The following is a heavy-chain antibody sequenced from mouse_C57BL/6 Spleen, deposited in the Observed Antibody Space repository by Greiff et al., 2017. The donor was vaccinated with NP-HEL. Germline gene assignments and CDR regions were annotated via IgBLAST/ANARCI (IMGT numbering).Heavy chain of an antibody. Sequence: VQLQQSGPELVKPGASVKISCKASGYAFSSSWMNWVKQRPGKGLEWIGRIYPGDGDTNSNGKFKGKATLTAAKSSSTDYMQLSSLTSEDSAVYFCAREGDYYGSSSYYFDYWGQGTTLTVSS. CDR1: GYAFSSSW. CDR2: IYPGDGDT. CDR3: AREGDYYGSSSYYFDY. J-gene: IGHJ2*01. D-gene: IGHD1-1*01. V-gene: IGHV1-82*01.